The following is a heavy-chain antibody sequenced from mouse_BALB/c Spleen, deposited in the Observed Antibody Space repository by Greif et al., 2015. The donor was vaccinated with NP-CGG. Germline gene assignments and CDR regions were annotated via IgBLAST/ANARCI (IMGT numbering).Heavy chain of an antibody. CDR1: GFTFSDYY. J-gene: IGHJ4*01. D-gene: IGHD2-1*01. V-gene: IGHV5-4*02. Sequence: DVMLVESGGGLVKPGGSLKLSCAASGFTFSDYYMYWVRQTPEKRLEWVATISDGGSYTYYPDSVKGRFTISRDNAKNNLYLQMSSLKSEDTAMYYCARERVYGNYGAMDYWGQGTSVTVSS. CDR2: ISDGGSYT. CDR3: ARERVYGNYGAMDY.